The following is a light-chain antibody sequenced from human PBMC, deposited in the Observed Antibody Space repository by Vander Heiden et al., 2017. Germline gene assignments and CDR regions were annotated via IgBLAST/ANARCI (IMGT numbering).Light chain of an antibody. CDR2: AAS. CDR1: LSIGNY. J-gene: IGKJ4*01. CDR3: QQNNRIPLT. Sequence: IQMTQSPSSLSASVGDRVTITCRASLSIGNYLNWYQQQPGKAPKVLIYAASSLQGGVPSRFSGGGSGTEFTLTISSLQPEDFATYYCQQNNRIPLTFGGGTEVQIK. V-gene: IGKV1-39*01.